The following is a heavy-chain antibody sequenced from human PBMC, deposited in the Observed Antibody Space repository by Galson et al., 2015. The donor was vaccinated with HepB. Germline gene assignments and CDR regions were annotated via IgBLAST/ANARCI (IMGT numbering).Heavy chain of an antibody. D-gene: IGHD5-18*01. J-gene: IGHJ4*02. CDR3: ARDRYSYDGY. CDR2: ISSSGSTI. V-gene: IGHV3-48*03. CDR1: GFTFSSYE. Sequence: SLRLSCAASGFTFSSYEMNWVRQAPGKGLEWVSYISSSGSTIYYADSVKGRFTTSRDNAKNSLYLQMNSLRAEDTAVYYCARDRYSYDGYWGQGTLVTVSS.